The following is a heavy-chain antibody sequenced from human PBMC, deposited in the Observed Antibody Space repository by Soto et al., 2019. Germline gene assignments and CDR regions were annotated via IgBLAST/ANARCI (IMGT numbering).Heavy chain of an antibody. CDR1: GESFSGFF. V-gene: IGHV4-34*01. CDR2: VNHSGSA. CDR3: ARRVPGIPTAY. D-gene: IGHD1-26*01. J-gene: IGHJ4*02. Sequence: QVQLNQWGAGLLKPSETLSLTCAVYGESFSGFFWSWIRQSPGKGLEWIGEVNHSGSANYNPSLNSRVTIAVDTTKNQFSLKLRSVTAAATAEYYCARRVPGIPTAYWGQGIQVTVSS.